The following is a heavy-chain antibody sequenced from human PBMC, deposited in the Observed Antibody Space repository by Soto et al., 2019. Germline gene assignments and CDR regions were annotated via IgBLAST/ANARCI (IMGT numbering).Heavy chain of an antibody. CDR1: GYIFTSHG. D-gene: IGHD6-19*01. J-gene: IGHJ1*01. CDR2: ISTYNGNT. V-gene: IGHV1-18*01. Sequence: QVQLVQSGAEVKKPGAPVKVSCKASGYIFTSHGISWVRQAPGQGLEWMGRISTYNGNTKYAQKLQGRVTMTTDTSASIAYMELRSLRSDDTAVYYCARDNGQWLVSDWGQGTLVTVSS. CDR3: ARDNGQWLVSD.